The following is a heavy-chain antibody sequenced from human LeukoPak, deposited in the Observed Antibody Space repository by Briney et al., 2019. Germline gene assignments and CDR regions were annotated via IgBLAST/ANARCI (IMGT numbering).Heavy chain of an antibody. CDR3: ARAGSCSSTSCYGEYYYGMDV. CDR1: GYTFTGYY. V-gene: IGHV1-2*02. CDR2: INPNSGGT. J-gene: IGHJ6*02. D-gene: IGHD2-2*01. Sequence: GASVKVSCKASGYTFTGYYMHWVRQAPGQGLEWMGWINPNSGGTNYAQKFQGRVTMTWDTSISTAYMELSRLRSDDTAVYYCARAGSCSSTSCYGEYYYGMDVWGQGTTVTVSS.